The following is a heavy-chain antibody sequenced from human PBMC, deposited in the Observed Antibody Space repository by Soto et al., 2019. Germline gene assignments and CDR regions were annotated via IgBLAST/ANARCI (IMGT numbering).Heavy chain of an antibody. J-gene: IGHJ6*02. CDR3: ARGYYDFWSGYPRTDGMDV. CDR1: GYTFTSYY. CDR2: INPSGGST. Sequence: GASVKVSCKASGYTFTSYYMHWVRQAPGQGLEWMGIINPSGGSTSYPQKFLGRVTMTRDTSTSTVYMELSSLRSEDTAVYYCARGYYDFWSGYPRTDGMDVWGQGTTVTVSS. D-gene: IGHD3-3*01. V-gene: IGHV1-46*01.